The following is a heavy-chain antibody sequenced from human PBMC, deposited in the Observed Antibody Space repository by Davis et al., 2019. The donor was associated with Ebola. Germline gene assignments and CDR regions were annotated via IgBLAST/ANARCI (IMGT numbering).Heavy chain of an antibody. V-gene: IGHV3-11*01. J-gene: IGHJ4*02. CDR2: ISSSGSTI. D-gene: IGHD3-22*01. CDR3: AKEPNDSSATDY. Sequence: GGSLRLSCAASGFTFGDSYMTWIRQAPGKGLEWISYISSSGSTIYYANSVKGRFTISRDNAKNSLYLQMNSLRAEDTAVYYCAKEPNDSSATDYWGQGTLVTVSS. CDR1: GFTFGDSY.